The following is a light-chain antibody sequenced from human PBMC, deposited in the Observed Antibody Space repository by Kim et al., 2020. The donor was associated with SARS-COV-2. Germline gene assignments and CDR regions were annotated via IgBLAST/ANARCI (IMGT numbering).Light chain of an antibody. Sequence: ASVGDRVTITGRASQTISRNLNWYQQKPGRAPKFLIYAASNLQSGVPSRFSGSGSGTDFTLTISSLQPEDFATYYCQQSHSTPPTFGQGTKVDIK. J-gene: IGKJ1*01. CDR2: AAS. V-gene: IGKV1-39*01. CDR1: QTISRN. CDR3: QQSHSTPPT.